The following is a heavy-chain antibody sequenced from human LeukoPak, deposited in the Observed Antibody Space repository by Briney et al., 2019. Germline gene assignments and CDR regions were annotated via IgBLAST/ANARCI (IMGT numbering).Heavy chain of an antibody. CDR1: GFTFSDYY. CDR3: AREINGPQSD. CDR2: ISGRGSTL. J-gene: IGHJ4*02. V-gene: IGHV3-11*01. D-gene: IGHD2-8*01. Sequence: GGSLRLSCAASGFTFSDYYMCWIRQAPGKGLEWVSNISGRGSTLYYADSVKGRFTISRDNAKNSLYLQMNNLRAEDTAVYYCAREINGPQSDWGQGTLVTVSS.